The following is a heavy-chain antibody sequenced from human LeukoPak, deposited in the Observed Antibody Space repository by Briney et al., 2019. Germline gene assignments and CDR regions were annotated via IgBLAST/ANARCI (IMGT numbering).Heavy chain of an antibody. J-gene: IGHJ4*02. Sequence: SETLSLTCAVYGGSFSSYYWGWLRQPPGKGLEWIGSIYYSGSTYYNPSLKSRVTISVDTSKNQFSLKLSSVTAADTAVYYCARSGLYCSGGSCYNPIDYWGQGTLVTVSS. CDR1: GGSFSSYY. V-gene: IGHV4-39*07. CDR3: ARSGLYCSGGSCYNPIDY. D-gene: IGHD2-15*01. CDR2: IYYSGST.